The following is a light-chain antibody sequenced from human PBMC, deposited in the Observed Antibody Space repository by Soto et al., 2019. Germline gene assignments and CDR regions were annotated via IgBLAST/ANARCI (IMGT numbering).Light chain of an antibody. J-gene: IGKJ2*02. Sequence: DIQMTQSPSSLSASVGDRVTITCRASQSISSYLNWYQQKPGKAPKLLIYAASSLQSGVPSRFSGSGSGTDFTLTISSLQPEDFATYYCQQSYSTPRCTFGQGTQLEIK. CDR2: AAS. CDR3: QQSYSTPRCT. V-gene: IGKV1-39*01. CDR1: QSISSY.